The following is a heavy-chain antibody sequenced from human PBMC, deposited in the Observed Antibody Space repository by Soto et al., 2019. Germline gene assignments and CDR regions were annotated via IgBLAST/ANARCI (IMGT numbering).Heavy chain of an antibody. Sequence: GGSLRLSCAASGFTFSSYGMHWVRQAPGKGLEWVALISSDGGNKYYADSVKGRFTISRDNSKNTLYLQMNSLRAEDTAVYYCARDSVAELEPDHFDYWGQGTLVTVSS. CDR3: ARDSVAELEPDHFDY. D-gene: IGHD1-1*01. J-gene: IGHJ4*02. CDR2: ISSDGGNK. CDR1: GFTFSSYG. V-gene: IGHV3-30*03.